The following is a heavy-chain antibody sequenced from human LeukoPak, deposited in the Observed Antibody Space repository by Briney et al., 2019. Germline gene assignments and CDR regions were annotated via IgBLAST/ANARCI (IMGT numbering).Heavy chain of an antibody. CDR1: GFTFSSYG. V-gene: IGHV3-33*01. CDR2: IWYDGSNK. CDR3: ARATGIAAAGADY. D-gene: IGHD6-13*01. Sequence: GGSLSLSCAASGFTFSSYGMHWVRQAPGKGLEWVAVIWYDGSNKYYADSVKGRFTISRDNSKNTLYLQMNSLRAEDTAVYYCARATGIAAAGADYWGQGTLVTVSS. J-gene: IGHJ4*02.